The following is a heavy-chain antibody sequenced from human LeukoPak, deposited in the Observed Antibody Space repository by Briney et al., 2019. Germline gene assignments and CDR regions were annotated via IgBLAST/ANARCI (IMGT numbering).Heavy chain of an antibody. D-gene: IGHD3-10*01. CDR3: ARRDYYGSGSQT. CDR2: ISAYNGNT. V-gene: IGHV1-18*01. Sequence: ASVKVSCKASGYTFTSYGISWVRQAPGQGLEWMGWISAYNGNTNYAQKFQGRVTMTRNTSISTAYMELSSLRSEDTAVYYCARRDYYGSGSQTWGQGSLVTVSS. J-gene: IGHJ5*02. CDR1: GYTFTSYG.